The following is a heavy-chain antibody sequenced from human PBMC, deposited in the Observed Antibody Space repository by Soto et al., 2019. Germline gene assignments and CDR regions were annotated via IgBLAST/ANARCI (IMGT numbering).Heavy chain of an antibody. D-gene: IGHD6-13*01. Sequence: ASVKVSCKASGYTFTSYYMHWVRQAPGQGLEWMGIINPSGGSTSYAQKFQGRVTITADESTSTAYMELSSLRSEDTAVYYCARLDLAAAGPTNWFDPWGQGTLVTVSS. CDR3: ARLDLAAAGPTNWFDP. CDR1: GYTFTSYY. V-gene: IGHV1-46*01. CDR2: INPSGGST. J-gene: IGHJ5*02.